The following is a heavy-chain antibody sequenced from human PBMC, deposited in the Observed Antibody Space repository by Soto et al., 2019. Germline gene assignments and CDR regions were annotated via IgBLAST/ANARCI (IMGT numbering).Heavy chain of an antibody. V-gene: IGHV4-31*03. Sequence: TLSLTCTVSGGSISSGGYYWSWIRQHPGKGLEWIGYIYYSGSTYYNPSLKSRVTISVDTSKNQFSLKLSSVTAADTAVYYCARDYDFGSGYSRGYYFDYWGKGTLVTVSS. D-gene: IGHD3-3*01. CDR2: IYYSGST. CDR3: ARDYDFGSGYSRGYYFDY. J-gene: IGHJ4*02. CDR1: GGSISSGGYY.